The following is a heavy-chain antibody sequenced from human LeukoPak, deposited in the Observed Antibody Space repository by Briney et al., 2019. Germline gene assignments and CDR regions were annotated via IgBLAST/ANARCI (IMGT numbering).Heavy chain of an antibody. V-gene: IGHV5-51*01. D-gene: IGHD2-15*01. Sequence: GESLKISCKGSGYSFTSYWISWVRQMPGKGLEWMGIIYPGDSDTRYSPSFQGQVTISADKSISTAYLQWSSLKASDTAMYYCARHSPYCSGGSCYWFDYWGQGTLVTVSS. J-gene: IGHJ4*02. CDR1: GYSFTSYW. CDR3: ARHSPYCSGGSCYWFDY. CDR2: IYPGDSDT.